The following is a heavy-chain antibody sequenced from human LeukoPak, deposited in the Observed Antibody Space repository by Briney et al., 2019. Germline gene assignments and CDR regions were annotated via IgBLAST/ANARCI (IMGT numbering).Heavy chain of an antibody. J-gene: IGHJ6*03. D-gene: IGHD2-2*01. V-gene: IGHV4-61*02. Sequence: SETLSLTCTVSNGSISSDTYFWSWIRQPAGKGLEWIGRMSSSGISTYSPSLKSRVTISIDTSRNQFSMNLNSVTAADTAVYYCARGIASVVVPAATRKEYYYYYYMDVWGKGTTVTISS. CDR3: ARGIASVVVPAATRKEYYYYYYMDV. CDR1: NGSISSDTYF. CDR2: MSSSGIS.